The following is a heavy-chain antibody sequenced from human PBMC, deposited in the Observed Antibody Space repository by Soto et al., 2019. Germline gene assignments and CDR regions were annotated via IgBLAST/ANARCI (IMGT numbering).Heavy chain of an antibody. Sequence: GGSLRLSCAASGFSFISYAMSWVRQAPGKGLEWVSTISGSDGKTFYADSVKGRFSISRDTSKNMLYLQMNNLRGDDTAVYYCVRWSYLDYWGQGTRVTVSS. CDR1: GFSFISYA. J-gene: IGHJ4*02. CDR2: ISGSDGKT. D-gene: IGHD3-3*01. V-gene: IGHV3-23*01. CDR3: VRWSYLDY.